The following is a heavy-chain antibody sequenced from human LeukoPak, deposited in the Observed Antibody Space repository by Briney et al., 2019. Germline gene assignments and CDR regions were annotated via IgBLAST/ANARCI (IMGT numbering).Heavy chain of an antibody. CDR3: ARDPGSSGYYPYFDY. D-gene: IGHD3-22*01. J-gene: IGHJ4*02. CDR2: IKQDGSEK. V-gene: IGHV3-7*01. CDR1: GFTFSSYW. Sequence: AGGSLRLSCAASGFTFSSYWMSWVRQAPGKGLEWVANIKQDGSEKYYVDSVKGRFTISRDNAKSSLYLQMNRLRAEDTAVYYCARDPGSSGYYPYFDYWGQGTLVTVSS.